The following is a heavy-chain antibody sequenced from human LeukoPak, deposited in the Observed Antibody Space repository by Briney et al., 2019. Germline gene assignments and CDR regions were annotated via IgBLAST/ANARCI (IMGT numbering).Heavy chain of an antibody. CDR1: GFTFSSYE. V-gene: IGHV3-48*03. CDR2: ISSSGSTI. Sequence: GGSLRLSCAASGFTFSSYEMNWVRQAPGKGLEWVSYISSSGSTIYYADSVKGRFTISRDNAKNSLYLQMNSLKASDTAIYFCARMSANWFDPWGQGTLVTVSS. CDR3: ARMSANWFDP. J-gene: IGHJ5*02.